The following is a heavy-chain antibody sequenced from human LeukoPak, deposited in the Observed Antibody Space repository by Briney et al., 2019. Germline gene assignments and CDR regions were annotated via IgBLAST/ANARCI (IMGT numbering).Heavy chain of an antibody. CDR2: ISYDGSNK. J-gene: IGHJ4*02. V-gene: IGHV3-30*04. D-gene: IGHD5-12*01. Sequence: GGSLRLSCAASGFTFSSYAMHWVRQAPGKGLEWVAVISYDGSNKYYADSVKGRFTISRDNSKNTLYLQMNSLRAEDTAFYYCAKGASIVAGYVDYWGQGTLVTVSS. CDR3: AKGASIVAGYVDY. CDR1: GFTFSSYA.